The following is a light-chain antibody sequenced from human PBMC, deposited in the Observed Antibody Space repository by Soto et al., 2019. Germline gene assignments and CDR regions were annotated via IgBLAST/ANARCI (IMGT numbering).Light chain of an antibody. V-gene: IGKV1-5*01. CDR1: QSITTW. CDR3: QHYKMYSPWT. CDR2: DVS. J-gene: IGKJ1*01. Sequence: DIQMTQYPSTVSAYVGDSVTITCRASQSITTWLAWYQQRPGKAPKLLIYDVSGLQSGVPSRFSGSGSGTEFTLTISSLQPDDFATYYCQHYKMYSPWTFGQGSMVDVK.